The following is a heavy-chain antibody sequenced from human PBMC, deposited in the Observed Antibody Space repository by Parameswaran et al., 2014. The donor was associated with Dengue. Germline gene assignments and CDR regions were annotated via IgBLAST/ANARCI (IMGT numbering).Heavy chain of an antibody. J-gene: IGHJ4*02. D-gene: IGHD6-19*01. Sequence: WVRQAPGQRLEWMGWINAGNGNTKYSQKFQGRVTITRDTSASTAYMELSSLRSEDTAVYYCARGPVVDYWGQGTLVTVSS. V-gene: IGHV1-3*01. CDR3: ARGPVVDY. CDR2: INAGNGNT.